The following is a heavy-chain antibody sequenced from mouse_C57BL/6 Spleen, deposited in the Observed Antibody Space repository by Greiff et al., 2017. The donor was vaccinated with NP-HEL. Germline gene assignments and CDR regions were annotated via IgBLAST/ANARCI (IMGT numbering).Heavy chain of an antibody. D-gene: IGHD2-3*01. V-gene: IGHV1-18*01. J-gene: IGHJ2*01. CDR1: GYTFTDYN. CDR3: ARSRDGYYDYFDY. CDR2: INPNNGGT. Sequence: QLQQSGPELVKPGASVKIPCKASGYTFTDYNMDWVKPSPGKSLEWIGDINPNNGGTIYNQKFKGKATLTVDKSSSTAYMELRSLTSEDTAVYYCARSRDGYYDYFDYWGQGTTLTVSS.